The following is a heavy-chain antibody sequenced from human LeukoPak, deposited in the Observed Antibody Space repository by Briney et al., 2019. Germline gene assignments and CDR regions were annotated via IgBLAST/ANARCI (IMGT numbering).Heavy chain of an antibody. CDR3: AKDAFGGVIGYHFDY. CDR1: AFTFTNYA. V-gene: IGHV3-30-3*01. Sequence: GGSLRLSCAASAFTFTNYAMHWVRQAPGKGLEWVAVIPYDGTNENYADSVKGRFTISRDNSKNTLYLQMNSLRAEDTAVYYCAKDAFGGVIGYHFDYWGQGTLVTVSS. CDR2: IPYDGTNE. D-gene: IGHD3-16*02. J-gene: IGHJ4*02.